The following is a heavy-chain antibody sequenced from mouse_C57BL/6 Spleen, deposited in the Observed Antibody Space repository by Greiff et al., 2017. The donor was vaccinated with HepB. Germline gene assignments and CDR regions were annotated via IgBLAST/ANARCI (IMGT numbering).Heavy chain of an antibody. CDR1: GYTFTSYW. Sequence: VQLQQPGAELVRPGSSVKLSCKASGYTFTSYWMHWVKQRPIQGLEWIGNIDPSDSETHYNQKFKDKATLTVDKSSSTAYMQLSSLTSEDSAVYYCARRGIYYALDYWGKGTTLTVSS. V-gene: IGHV1-52*01. CDR2: IDPSDSET. CDR3: ARRGIYYALDY. J-gene: IGHJ2*01. D-gene: IGHD2-1*01.